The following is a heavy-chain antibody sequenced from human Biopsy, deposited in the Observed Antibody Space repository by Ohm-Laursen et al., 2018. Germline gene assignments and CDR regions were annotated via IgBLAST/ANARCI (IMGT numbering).Heavy chain of an antibody. V-gene: IGHV1-46*01. D-gene: IGHD3-9*01. CDR2: INPTVGTT. J-gene: IGHJ6*02. CDR3: ARDETGSSVFGPYYYGMDV. Sequence: GASVKVSCKVSGDSFTKYYINWVRQAPGQGLEWMGIINPTVGTTSYAEKFQGRVTLTRDTSTGTVYLELNSLIYEDTALYYCARDETGSSVFGPYYYGMDVWGQGTTVTVSS. CDR1: GDSFTKYY.